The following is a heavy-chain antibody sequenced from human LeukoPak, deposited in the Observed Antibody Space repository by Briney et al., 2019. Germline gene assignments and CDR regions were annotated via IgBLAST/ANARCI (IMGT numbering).Heavy chain of an antibody. CDR2: IWYDGSNK. J-gene: IGHJ4*02. CDR1: GFTFSSYG. CDR3: AKAPFSSSSPFDY. Sequence: GRSLRLSCAASGFTFSSYGMHWVRQAPGMGLEWVSVIWYDGSNKYYADSVKGRFTISRDNSKNTLYLQMNSLRAEDTAVYYCAKAPFSSSSPFDYWGQGTLVTVSS. V-gene: IGHV3-33*06. D-gene: IGHD6-6*01.